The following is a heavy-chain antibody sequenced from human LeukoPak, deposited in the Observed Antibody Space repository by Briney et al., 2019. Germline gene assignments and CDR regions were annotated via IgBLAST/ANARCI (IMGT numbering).Heavy chain of an antibody. CDR2: IYYSGST. CDR3: ARRYYYDSSGLDY. CDR1: GGSISSSSYY. V-gene: IGHV4-39*01. D-gene: IGHD3-22*01. J-gene: IGHJ4*02. Sequence: KPSETLSLTCTVSGGSISSSSYYWGWIRQPPGKGLEWIGSIYYSGSTYYNPSLKSRVTISVDTSKNQFSLKLSSVTAADTAVYYCARRYYYDSSGLDYWGQGTPVTVSS.